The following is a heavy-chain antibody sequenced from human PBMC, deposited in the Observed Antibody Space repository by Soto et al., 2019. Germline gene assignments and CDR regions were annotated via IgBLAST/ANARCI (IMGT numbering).Heavy chain of an antibody. CDR2: VGTNNAKT. D-gene: IGHD3-22*01. CDR1: GYSFTAYG. Sequence: QVQLVQSGPEVKMPGASVKVSCKTSGYSFTAYGLAWLRQAPGQRPEWLGWVGTNNAKTNYAQKFQGRVTMTTDRSTTTTYMELRSLRSDDTAVYYCARELNTDSSAYYSFAYWGQGTLVTVSS. CDR3: ARELNTDSSAYYSFAY. V-gene: IGHV1-18*01. J-gene: IGHJ4*02.